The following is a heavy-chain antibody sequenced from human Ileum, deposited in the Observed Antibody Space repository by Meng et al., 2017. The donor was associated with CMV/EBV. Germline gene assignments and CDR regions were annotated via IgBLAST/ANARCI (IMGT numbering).Heavy chain of an antibody. CDR1: GYTFIEYV. V-gene: IGHV1-2*07. CDR2: INPNPGGT. CDR3: ASAFVDSANWEIDY. Sequence: QVQLVQPGAEVRKPGASVKVSCKTSGYTFIEYVIHWVRQAPGRGLEWMGGINPNPGGTEYAHKFQCRVTLTRGTSITTAYVELNSLRSDDTAVYYCASAFVDSANWEIDYWGQGTLVTVSS. J-gene: IGHJ4*02. D-gene: IGHD1-26*01.